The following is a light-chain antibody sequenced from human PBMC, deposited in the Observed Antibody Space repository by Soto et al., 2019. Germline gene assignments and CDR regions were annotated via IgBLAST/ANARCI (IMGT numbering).Light chain of an antibody. J-gene: IGKJ5*01. V-gene: IGKV3-20*01. CDR2: GAS. Sequence: EIVLTQSPGTLSLSPGERATLSCRASQSVSSSYLAWYQQKPGQAPRLLIYGASSSATGIPDRFSGSGSGTDFTLTISRLEPEDFAVYYCQQYGSSPLTFGQGTRLEI. CDR1: QSVSSSY. CDR3: QQYGSSPLT.